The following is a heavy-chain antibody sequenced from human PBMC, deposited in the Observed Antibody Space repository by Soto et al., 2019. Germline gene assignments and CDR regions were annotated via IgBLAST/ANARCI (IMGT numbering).Heavy chain of an antibody. J-gene: IGHJ6*02. CDR1: GGTFSSYA. Sequence: QVQLVQSGAEVKKPGSSVKVSCKASGGTFSSYAISWVRQAPGQGLEWMGGIIPIFGTANYAQKFQGRVTITADEYTSTAYMELSRLRSEDTAVYYCARAGYCSSTSCYEGNYYYYGMDVWGQGTTVTVSS. CDR2: IIPIFGTA. CDR3: ARAGYCSSTSCYEGNYYYYGMDV. D-gene: IGHD2-2*01. V-gene: IGHV1-69*01.